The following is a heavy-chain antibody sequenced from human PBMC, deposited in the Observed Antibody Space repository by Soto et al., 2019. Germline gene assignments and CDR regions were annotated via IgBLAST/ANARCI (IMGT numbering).Heavy chain of an antibody. Sequence: LSLTCAVSGYSISSGYYWGWIRQPPGKGLEWIGTIYHSGSTYYNPSLKSRVTISVDTSKNQFSLKLSSVTAADTAVFYCARGLSAGTFDYWGQGTLVTVSS. D-gene: IGHD6-13*01. CDR3: ARGLSAGTFDY. J-gene: IGHJ4*02. V-gene: IGHV4-38-2*01. CDR1: GYSISSGYY. CDR2: IYHSGST.